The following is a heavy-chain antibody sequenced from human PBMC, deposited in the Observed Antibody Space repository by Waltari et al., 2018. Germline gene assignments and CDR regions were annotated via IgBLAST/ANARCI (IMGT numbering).Heavy chain of an antibody. Sequence: QVQLHESGPGPVQPSETLSLACSVSGDSVVGNYWSWIRQSAGKGMELIGRIYVGGTTNYNPALSGRVSMSVDMSKNQIFLKIMSVTAADTGVYYCARETRHGDWFDPWGQGTLVTVSS. CDR3: ARETRHGDWFDP. CDR2: IYVGGTT. J-gene: IGHJ5*02. CDR1: GDSVVGNY. D-gene: IGHD3-16*01. V-gene: IGHV4-4*07.